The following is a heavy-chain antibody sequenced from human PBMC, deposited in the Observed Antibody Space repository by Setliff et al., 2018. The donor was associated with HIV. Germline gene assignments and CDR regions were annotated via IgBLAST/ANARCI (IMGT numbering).Heavy chain of an antibody. CDR1: GGSVSSVNYY. J-gene: IGHJ6*03. Sequence: PSETLSLTCSVSGGSVSSVNYYWSWIRQPPGKGLEWIGYIHYTGSTTYNPSLKSRVTISVDTSKKQFSLTLNSVTAADTAVYYCARGSRQLTIFGVVFKTNYYFMDVWGKGTAVTVSS. CDR2: IHYTGST. CDR3: ARGSRQLTIFGVVFKTNYYFMDV. D-gene: IGHD3-3*01. V-gene: IGHV4-61*01.